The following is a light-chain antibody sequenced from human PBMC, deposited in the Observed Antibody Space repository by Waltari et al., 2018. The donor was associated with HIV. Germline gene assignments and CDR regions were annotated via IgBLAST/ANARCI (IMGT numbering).Light chain of an antibody. J-gene: IGKJ1*01. CDR1: QTVGSN. CDR2: DAS. CDR3: QQYNEGPPT. Sequence: EIVMTQSPVTLSVSPGERATFSCRASQTVGSNLAWYQQRPGQVPPLLIYDASTGATGFPARFSGTGSGTEFTLSISSLQSEDFATYYCQQYNEGPPTFGQGTKVEIK. V-gene: IGKV3-15*01.